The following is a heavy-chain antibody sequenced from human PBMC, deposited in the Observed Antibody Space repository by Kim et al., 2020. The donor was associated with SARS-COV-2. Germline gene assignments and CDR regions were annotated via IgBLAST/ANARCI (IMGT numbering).Heavy chain of an antibody. D-gene: IGHD3-10*01. Sequence: GGSLRLSCAASGFNFDGYAMGWVRQAPGRGLEWVSGVSYNGAYKFYPPSVRGRFTISRDNSKNTPYLLMNNLRAEDTAFYYCAKYSGGRCGDVYMGDIWG. CDR3: AKYSGGRCGDVYMGDI. J-gene: IGHJ6*01. CDR1: GFNFDGYA. V-gene: IGHV3-23*01. CDR2: VSYNGAYK.